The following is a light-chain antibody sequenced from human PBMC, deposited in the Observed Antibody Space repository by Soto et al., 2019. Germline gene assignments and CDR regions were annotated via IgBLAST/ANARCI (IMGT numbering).Light chain of an antibody. CDR2: DAS. CDR1: QNINNY. J-gene: IGKJ5*01. Sequence: DIQKAQSPSSLSASVGDRVSITCQASQNINNYLNWYKQKPGRAPKIRIYDASNLEAGVPSRFRGSGSGTDFTFTISRMQPEDIATDDCQQYENLPTFGQGTRLEIK. CDR3: QQYENLPT. V-gene: IGKV1-33*01.